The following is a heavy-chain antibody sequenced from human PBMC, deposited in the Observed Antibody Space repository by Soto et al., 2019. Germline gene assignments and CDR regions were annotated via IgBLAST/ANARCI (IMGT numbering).Heavy chain of an antibody. J-gene: IGHJ4*02. CDR1: GFTFSSYV. Sequence: PGGSLRLSCAASGFTFSSYVMTWVRQAPGKGLEWVSAMTGSADYAYYSDSVKGRFTISRDNSKNTLYLQMNSRRAEDTARYYCARVRHRFRSSANYIWGQGTPVTVSS. CDR3: ARVRHRFRSSANYI. D-gene: IGHD6-6*01. CDR2: MTGSADYA. V-gene: IGHV3-23*01.